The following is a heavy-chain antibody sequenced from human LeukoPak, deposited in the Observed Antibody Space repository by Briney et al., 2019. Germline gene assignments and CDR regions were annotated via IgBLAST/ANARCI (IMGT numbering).Heavy chain of an antibody. J-gene: IGHJ4*02. CDR1: GFTFSSYS. CDR2: ISSSSSYI. CDR3: ARDQKFQALDY. V-gene: IGHV3-21*01. Sequence: GGSLRLSCAASGFTFSSYSMNWVRQAPGKGLEWVSSISSSSSYIYYADSVKGRFTISRDNAKNSLYLQMSSLRAEDTAVYYCARDQKFQALDYWGQGTLVTVSS.